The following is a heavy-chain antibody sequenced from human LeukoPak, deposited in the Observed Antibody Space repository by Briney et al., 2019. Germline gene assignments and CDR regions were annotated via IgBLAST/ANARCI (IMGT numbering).Heavy chain of an antibody. CDR3: ARDHSSDWYSLVVTSEYFQH. CDR1: GFIFSSYS. Sequence: PGGSLRLSCAASGFIFSSYSMNWVRQGPGQGLEWVSFISSSSSRIYYADSVKGRFTISRDNAKNSLYLQMDSLRDEDTAMYYCARDHSSDWYSLVVTSEYFQHWGQGTPVTVSS. CDR2: ISSSSSRI. V-gene: IGHV3-48*02. J-gene: IGHJ1*01. D-gene: IGHD6-19*01.